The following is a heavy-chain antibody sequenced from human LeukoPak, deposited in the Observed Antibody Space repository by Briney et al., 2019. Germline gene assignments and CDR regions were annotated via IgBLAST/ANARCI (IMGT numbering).Heavy chain of an antibody. D-gene: IGHD3-9*01. V-gene: IGHV4-61*02. CDR2: IYTSDDT. CDR3: ARGVGLRYFDWSTQWAYYYYMDV. Sequence: TSQTLSLTCTVSGGSISSGGYYWSWLRQPAGKRLEWIGRIYTSDDTNYNPSLKSRVTISVDTSKNQFSLKLSSVTAADTAVYYCARGVGLRYFDWSTQWAYYYYMDVWGKGTTVTISS. J-gene: IGHJ6*03. CDR1: GGSISSGGYY.